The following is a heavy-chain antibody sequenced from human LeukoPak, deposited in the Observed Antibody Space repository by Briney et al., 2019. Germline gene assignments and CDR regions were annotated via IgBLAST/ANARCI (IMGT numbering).Heavy chain of an antibody. CDR3: AKSWGSGSYYNGGFDY. J-gene: IGHJ4*02. CDR1: GFTLSSYA. D-gene: IGHD3-10*01. Sequence: GGSLRLSCAVSGFTLSSYAMSWVRQAPGKGLEWVSAISGSGNSTYYADSVKGRFTISRDNSKNTLYLQMNSLRAEDTAVYYCAKSWGSGSYYNGGFDYWGQGTLVTVSS. CDR2: ISGSGNST. V-gene: IGHV3-23*01.